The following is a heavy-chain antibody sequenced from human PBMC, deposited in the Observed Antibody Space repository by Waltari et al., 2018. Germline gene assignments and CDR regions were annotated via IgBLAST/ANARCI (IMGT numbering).Heavy chain of an antibody. CDR3: ARGTYGSGSIRLYYFDY. Sequence: QVQLVQSGAEVKKPGSSVKVSCKASGGTFSSYAISWVRQAPGQGLEWMGGIIPIFGTANYAQKFQGRVTITTDESTSTAYMELSSLRSEDTAVYYCARGTYGSGSIRLYYFDYWGQGTLVTVSS. CDR2: IIPIFGTA. D-gene: IGHD3-10*01. J-gene: IGHJ4*02. V-gene: IGHV1-69*05. CDR1: GGTFSSYA.